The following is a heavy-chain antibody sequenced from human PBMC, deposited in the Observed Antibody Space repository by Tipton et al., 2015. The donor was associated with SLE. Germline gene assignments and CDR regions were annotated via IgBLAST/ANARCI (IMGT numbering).Heavy chain of an antibody. J-gene: IGHJ4*02. CDR2: IYYSGST. V-gene: IGHV4-59*08. D-gene: IGHD3-3*01. Sequence: TLSLTCTVSGGSISSYYWSWIRQPPGKGLEWIGYIYYSGSTNYNPSLKSRVTISVDTSKNQFSLKLSSVTAADTAVYYCARVYDFWSGYYFWGQGTLVTVSS. CDR1: GGSISSYY. CDR3: ARVYDFWSGYYF.